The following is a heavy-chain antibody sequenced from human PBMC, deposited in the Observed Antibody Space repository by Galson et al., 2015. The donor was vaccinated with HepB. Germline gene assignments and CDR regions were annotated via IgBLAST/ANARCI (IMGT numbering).Heavy chain of an antibody. CDR3: ARLGDLSGYSSS. V-gene: IGHV3-74*03. CDR1: GFTFSSFW. CDR2: INSDGSSI. J-gene: IGHJ4*02. D-gene: IGHD6-13*01. Sequence: SLRLSCAASGFTFSSFWMHWVRQAPGKGLVWVSHINSDGSSITYADPVKGRFTISRDDSKNTAYLHMNSLKTEDTAVYYCARLGDLSGYSSSWGQGTLVTVSS.